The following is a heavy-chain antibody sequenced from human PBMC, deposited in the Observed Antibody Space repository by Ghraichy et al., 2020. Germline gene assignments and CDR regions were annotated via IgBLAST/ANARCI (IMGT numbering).Heavy chain of an antibody. CDR1: GFDFITHA. D-gene: IGHD3-16*01. V-gene: IGHV3-23*01. CDR2: ISKAAGHT. Sequence: GGSLRLSCSTSGFDFITHALGWVRQSPGKGLEWISTISKAAGHTYYAESVKGRFLVSRDNSTNTLSLQMNALTGDDAAVYFCVKCPFEITAYFDFWGQGTLVAVS. J-gene: IGHJ4*02. CDR3: VKCPFEITAYFDF.